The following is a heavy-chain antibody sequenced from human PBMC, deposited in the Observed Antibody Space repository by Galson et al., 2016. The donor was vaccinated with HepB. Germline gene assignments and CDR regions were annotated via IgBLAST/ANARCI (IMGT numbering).Heavy chain of an antibody. V-gene: IGHV4-4*07. CDR2: IRTSGRL. D-gene: IGHD6-13*01. J-gene: IGHJ4*02. CDR1: GDSISSQY. CDR3: ARQYEYRSTWYYFDS. Sequence: SETLSLTCTVSGDSISSQYWTWIRQPAGRGPEWIGRIRTSGRLNYHPSLKSRVSMSIDTSKNQVSLRLTSVTAADTAVCYCARQYEYRSTWYYFDSWGQGTLVTVSS.